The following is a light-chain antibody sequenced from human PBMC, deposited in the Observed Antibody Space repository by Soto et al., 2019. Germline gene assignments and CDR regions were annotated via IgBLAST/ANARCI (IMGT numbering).Light chain of an antibody. CDR3: SSQTGSATVL. CDR2: EVS. J-gene: IGLJ2*01. CDR1: SGDIGAYNY. V-gene: IGLV2-11*01. Sequence: QSALTQPRSVSGSPGQSVTFSCTGTSGDIGAYNYVSWYQFHPGKAPKLMIYEVSNRPSGVSDRFSGSKSGNTASLIISGLRAEDEADYYCSSQTGSATVLFGGGTKVTVL.